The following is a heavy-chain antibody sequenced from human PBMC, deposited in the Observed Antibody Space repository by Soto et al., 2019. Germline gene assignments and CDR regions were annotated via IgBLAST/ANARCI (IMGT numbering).Heavy chain of an antibody. Sequence: SETLSLTGTASGGSINSYYWSWMRQPAGKGLEWIGRIYTSGSTNCTPSLKSRVTMSVDTSKNQFSLKLSSVTAADTAVYYCARDRATVTEMYYYYGMDVWGQDTTFTISS. J-gene: IGHJ6*02. CDR2: IYTSGST. V-gene: IGHV4-4*07. D-gene: IGHD4-4*01. CDR1: GGSINSYY. CDR3: ARDRATVTEMYYYYGMDV.